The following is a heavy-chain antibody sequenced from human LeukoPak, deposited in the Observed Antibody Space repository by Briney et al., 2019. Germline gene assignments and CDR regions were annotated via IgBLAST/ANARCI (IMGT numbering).Heavy chain of an antibody. J-gene: IGHJ4*02. Sequence: PSETLSLTCTVSGGSISSSSYYWGWIRQPPGKGLEWIGSIYYSGSTYYNPSLKSRVTISVDTSKNQFSLKLSSVTAADTAVYYCARSRYYDSSGYYYRVGVFDYWGQGTLVTVSS. CDR2: IYYSGST. CDR3: ARSRYYDSSGYYYRVGVFDY. D-gene: IGHD3-22*01. V-gene: IGHV4-39*01. CDR1: GGSISSSSYY.